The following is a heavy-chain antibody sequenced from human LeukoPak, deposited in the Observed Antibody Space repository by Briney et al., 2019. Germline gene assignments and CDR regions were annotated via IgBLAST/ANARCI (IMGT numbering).Heavy chain of an antibody. CDR1: GFTFSNYA. J-gene: IGHJ4*02. Sequence: PGGSLRLSCAASGFTFSNYAMSWVRQGPGKGLEWVSAISGSGGTTYYTDSVKGRFTISRDNSKNTLYLQMNSLRAEDTAVYYCAKDKIPAAVMGRSDFWGQGTLVTVSS. CDR3: AKDKIPAAVMGRSDF. V-gene: IGHV3-23*01. D-gene: IGHD2-2*01. CDR2: ISGSGGTT.